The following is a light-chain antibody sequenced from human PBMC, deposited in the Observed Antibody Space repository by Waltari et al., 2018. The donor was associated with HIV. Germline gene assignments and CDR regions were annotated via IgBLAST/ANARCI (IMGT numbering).Light chain of an antibody. CDR2: SNN. Sequence: QSVLTQPPSASGTPGQRVSISCSGSSSNIGSNIVNWYQQLPGTAPKLLIYSNNQRPSGVPDRFSGSKSGTSASLAISGLQSEDEADYYCAAWDDSLNAWVFGGGTKLT. CDR3: AAWDDSLNAWV. CDR1: SSNIGSNI. V-gene: IGLV1-44*01. J-gene: IGLJ3*02.